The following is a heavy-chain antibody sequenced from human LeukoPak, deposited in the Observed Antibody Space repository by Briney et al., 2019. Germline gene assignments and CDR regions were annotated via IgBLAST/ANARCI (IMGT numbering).Heavy chain of an antibody. CDR1: GYTFTSYD. CDR2: MNPISGYT. Sequence: ASVKVSCKASGYTFTSYDINWVRQATGQGLEWMGWMNPISGYTGFAQKFQGRVTMTGNTAISTAYMALSSLRSEDAAVYYCARGNRLYTSSWSALAFDIWGQGTMVTVSS. CDR3: ARGNRLYTSSWSALAFDI. V-gene: IGHV1-8*01. D-gene: IGHD6-13*01. J-gene: IGHJ3*02.